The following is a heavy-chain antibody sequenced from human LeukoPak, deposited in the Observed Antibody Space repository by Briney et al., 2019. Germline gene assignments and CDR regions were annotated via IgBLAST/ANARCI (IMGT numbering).Heavy chain of an antibody. Sequence: GGSLRLSCAASGFTSSSYWMAWVRQAPGKGLEWVANIKTDGYDKYYVDSLKGRFTISRDNAENSPYLQMDSLRAEDTAVYYCAKLGQLVPENWGQGALVTVYS. CDR1: GFTSSSYW. J-gene: IGHJ4*02. CDR3: AKLGQLVPEN. CDR2: IKTDGYDK. V-gene: IGHV3-7*03. D-gene: IGHD6-6*01.